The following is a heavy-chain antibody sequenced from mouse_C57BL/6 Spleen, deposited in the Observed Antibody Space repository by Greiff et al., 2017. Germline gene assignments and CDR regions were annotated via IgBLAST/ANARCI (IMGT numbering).Heavy chain of an antibody. CDR1: GYTFTDYY. D-gene: IGHD2-2*01. Sequence: EVQLQQSGPELVKPGASVKISCKASGYTFTDYYMNWVKQSHGKSLEWIGDINPNNGGTSYNQKFKGKATLTVDKSSSTAYMELRSLTSEDSAVYYCANDLLWLRRGTVGGGYWGQGTTLTVSS. CDR3: ANDLLWLRRGTVGGGY. CDR2: INPNNGGT. J-gene: IGHJ2*01. V-gene: IGHV1-26*01.